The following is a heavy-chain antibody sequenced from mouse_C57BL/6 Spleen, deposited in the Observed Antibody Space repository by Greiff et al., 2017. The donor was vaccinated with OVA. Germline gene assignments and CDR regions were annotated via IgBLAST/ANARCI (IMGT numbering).Heavy chain of an antibody. CDR3: ARRITTVVATWYFDV. CDR1: GYSFTGYY. CDR2: INPSTGGT. Sequence: VQLKESGPELVKPGASVKISCKASGYSFTGYYMNWVKQSPEKSLEWIGEINPSTGGTTYNQKFKAKATLTVDKSSSTAYMQLKSLTSEDSAVYYCARRITTVVATWYFDVWGTGTTVTVSS. D-gene: IGHD1-1*01. J-gene: IGHJ1*03. V-gene: IGHV1-42*01.